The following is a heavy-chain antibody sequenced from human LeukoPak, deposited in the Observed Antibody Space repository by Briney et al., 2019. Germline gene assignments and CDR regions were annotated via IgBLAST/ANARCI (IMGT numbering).Heavy chain of an antibody. CDR1: GFNFSSYW. CDR2: IGQDGNEK. CDR3: ATGSRANS. Sequence: GGSLRLSCTTSGFNFSSYWMSWVRQAPGLGLEWVANIGQDGNEKYYVDSVKGRFIISRDNARNSLHLQMNGLRAEDTAVYCATGSRANSWGRGALVTVSS. J-gene: IGHJ4*02. V-gene: IGHV3-7*01.